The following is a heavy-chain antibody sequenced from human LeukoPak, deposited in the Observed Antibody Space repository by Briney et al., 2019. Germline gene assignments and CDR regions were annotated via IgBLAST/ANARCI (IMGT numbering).Heavy chain of an antibody. CDR2: IIPILGIA. CDR3: ASDLGNNSPASNRFDP. J-gene: IGHJ5*02. D-gene: IGHD1-1*01. CDR1: GGTFSSYT. V-gene: IGHV1-69*02. Sequence: SVKVSCTASGGTFSSYTISWVRQAPGQAFEWMGRIIPILGIANYAQKFQGRVTINADKCTSTPYIELSSLRSEDTAGYYCASDLGNNSPASNRFDPWGQGTLVTVPS.